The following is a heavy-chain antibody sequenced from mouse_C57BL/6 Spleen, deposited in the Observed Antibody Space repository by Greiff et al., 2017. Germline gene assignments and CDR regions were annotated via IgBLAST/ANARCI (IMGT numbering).Heavy chain of an antibody. CDR2: INPYNGGT. CDR3: AGRNSNYALAY. V-gene: IGHV1-19*01. Sequence: VQLQQSGPVLVKPGASVKMSCKASGYTFTDYYMNWVKQSHGKSLEWIGVINPYNGGTSYNQKFKGKATLTVDKSSSTAYMELNSLTSEDSAVYYCAGRNSNYALAYWGQGTLVTVSA. D-gene: IGHD2-5*01. CDR1: GYTFTDYY. J-gene: IGHJ3*01.